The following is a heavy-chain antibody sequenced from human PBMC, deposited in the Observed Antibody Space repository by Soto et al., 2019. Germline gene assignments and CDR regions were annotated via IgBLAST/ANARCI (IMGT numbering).Heavy chain of an antibody. J-gene: IGHJ6*03. CDR1: GGSISRGGYY. CDR3: AREIPSSSYYYYMDV. V-gene: IGHV4-31*03. Sequence: SETLSLTRTVSGGSISRGGYYWSWVRQHPGKGLEWIGYIYYSGSTYYNPSLKSRVTISVDTSKNQFSLKLSSVTAADTAVYYCAREIPSSSYYYYMDVWGKGTTVTVSS. CDR2: IYYSGST.